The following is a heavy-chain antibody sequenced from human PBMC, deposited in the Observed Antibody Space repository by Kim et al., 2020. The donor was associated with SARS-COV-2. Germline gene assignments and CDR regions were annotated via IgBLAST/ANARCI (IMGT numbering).Heavy chain of an antibody. CDR2: IKSKTDGGTT. D-gene: IGHD2-2*01. CDR1: GFNFSNAW. V-gene: IGHV3-15*01. Sequence: GGSLRLSCAASGFNFSNAWMSWVRQAPGKWLDWVGRIKSKTDGGTTDYAAPVKGRFTISRDDSKTTLYLQMNSLKTEDTALYYCVGVQYQLPGVWFDPWGQGTLVTVSS. J-gene: IGHJ5*02. CDR3: VGVQYQLPGVWFDP.